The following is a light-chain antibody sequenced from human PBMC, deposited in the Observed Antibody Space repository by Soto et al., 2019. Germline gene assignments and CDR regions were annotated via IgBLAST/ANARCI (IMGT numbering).Light chain of an antibody. CDR1: SSNIGAGFD. Sequence: QSVLTQPPSVSGAPGQRVTISCTGSSSNIGAGFDVHWYQELPGTAPKLLIYANTNRPSGISHRFSGSRSGNTASLTISGLQAEDEADYYCSSYTSNTTPAFGGGTQLTVL. V-gene: IGLV1-40*01. CDR3: SSYTSNTTPA. J-gene: IGLJ2*01. CDR2: ANT.